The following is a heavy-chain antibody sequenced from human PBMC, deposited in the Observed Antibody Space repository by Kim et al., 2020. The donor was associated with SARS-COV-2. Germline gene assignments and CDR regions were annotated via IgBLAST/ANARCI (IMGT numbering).Heavy chain of an antibody. CDR1: GYTLTELS. D-gene: IGHD2-15*01. V-gene: IGHV1-24*01. CDR2: FDPEDGET. CDR3: ATAPGYCSGGSCREYFQH. J-gene: IGHJ1*01. Sequence: ASVKVSCKVSGYTLTELSMHWVRQAPGKGLEWMGGFDPEDGETIYAQKFQGRVTMTEDTSTDTAYMELSSLRSEDTAVYYCATAPGYCSGGSCREYFQHWGQGTLVTVSS.